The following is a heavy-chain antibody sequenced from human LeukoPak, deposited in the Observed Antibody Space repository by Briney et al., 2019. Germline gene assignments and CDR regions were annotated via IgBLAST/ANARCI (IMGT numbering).Heavy chain of an antibody. CDR2: INHSGST. J-gene: IGHJ4*02. Sequence: LKWIGEINHSGSTNYNPSLKSRVTISVDTSKNQFSVKLSSVNAADNTVYCCGIPDWGLGYYWGPGIRVTV. D-gene: IGHD7-27*01. CDR3: GIPDWGLGYY. V-gene: IGHV4-34*01.